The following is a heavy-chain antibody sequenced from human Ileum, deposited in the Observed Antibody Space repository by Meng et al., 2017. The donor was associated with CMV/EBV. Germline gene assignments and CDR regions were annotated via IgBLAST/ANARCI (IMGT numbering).Heavy chain of an antibody. D-gene: IGHD2-15*01. Sequence: QVQLQESGPALVKPSQTLSLPCTVSGGSITSGNYYWSWIRQPPGRGLKWIGYIYYSGSPYYKPSLKSRVTISLDTSKNQFSLNLRSVTATDSAVYYCVRQVVAASFDYWGQGALVTVSS. CDR1: GGSITSGNYY. J-gene: IGHJ4*02. V-gene: IGHV4-30-4*08. CDR3: VRQVVAASFDY. CDR2: IYYSGSP.